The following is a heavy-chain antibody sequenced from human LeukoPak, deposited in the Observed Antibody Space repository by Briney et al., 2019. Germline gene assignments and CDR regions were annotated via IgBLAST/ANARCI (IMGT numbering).Heavy chain of an antibody. CDR1: GYTFTNYG. J-gene: IGHJ3*02. Sequence: ASVKVSCKASGYTFTNYGISWVRQAPGQGVEWMGWISGYNGNTNYAQNLQGRVTMTTDTSTSTAYMELRSLRSDDTAVYYCARASVYYSDIWGQGTMVTVSS. CDR3: ARASVYYSDI. CDR2: ISGYNGNT. V-gene: IGHV1-18*01. D-gene: IGHD2/OR15-2a*01.